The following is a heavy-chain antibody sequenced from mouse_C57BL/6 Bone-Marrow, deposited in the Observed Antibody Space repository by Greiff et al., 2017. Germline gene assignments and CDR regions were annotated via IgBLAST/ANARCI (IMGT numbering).Heavy chain of an antibody. CDR1: GYTFTSYW. Sequence: QVQLQQPGAELVRPGTSVKLSCKASGYTFTSYWMHWVKQRPGQGLEWIGVIDPSDSYTNYNQKFKGKATLTVDTSSSTAYMQLSSLTSEDSAVYYCAPHITTVVAGYYYAMDDWGQGTTVTVSS. CDR3: APHITTVVAGYYYAMDD. D-gene: IGHD1-1*01. J-gene: IGHJ4*01. CDR2: IDPSDSYT. V-gene: IGHV1-59*01.